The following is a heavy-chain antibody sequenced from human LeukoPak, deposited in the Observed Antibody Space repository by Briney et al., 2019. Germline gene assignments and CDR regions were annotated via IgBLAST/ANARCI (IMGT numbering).Heavy chain of an antibody. CDR3: ARARHNWFDP. CDR1: GGSISSGDYY. CDR2: IYYSGST. J-gene: IGHJ5*02. Sequence: SETLSLTCTVSGGSISSGDYYWSWIRQPPGEGLEWIGYIYYSGSTYYNPSLKSRVTISVDTSKNQFSLKLSSVTAADTAVYYCARARHNWFDPWGQGTLVTVSS. V-gene: IGHV4-30-4*08.